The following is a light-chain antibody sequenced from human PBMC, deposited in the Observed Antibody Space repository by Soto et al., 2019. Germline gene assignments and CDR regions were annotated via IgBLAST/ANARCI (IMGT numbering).Light chain of an antibody. CDR1: SSDVGAYNY. CDR3: SSYAGSVYV. Sequence: QSALTQPPSASGSPGQSVSISCTGTSSDVGAYNYVSWYQQHPGKAPKLMIYDVSKRPSGVPDRFSGSKSGNTASLTVSGLQAEDEADYYCSSYAGSVYVFVTGTKLTVL. CDR2: DVS. J-gene: IGLJ1*01. V-gene: IGLV2-8*01.